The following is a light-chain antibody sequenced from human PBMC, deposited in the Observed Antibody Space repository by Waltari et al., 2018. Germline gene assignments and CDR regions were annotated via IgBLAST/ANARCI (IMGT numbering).Light chain of an antibody. J-gene: IGLJ1*01. CDR2: EVS. Sequence: QSALTQPASVSGSPGQSTTISCTGTSSDVGSYNLVSWYHQHPGKAPKIMIYEVSKRPSVGSNLFSGSKSGNTASLTISGLQAEDEADYYCCSDAGSKGYVFGTGTKVTVL. CDR3: CSDAGSKGYV. CDR1: SSDVGSYNL. V-gene: IGLV2-23*02.